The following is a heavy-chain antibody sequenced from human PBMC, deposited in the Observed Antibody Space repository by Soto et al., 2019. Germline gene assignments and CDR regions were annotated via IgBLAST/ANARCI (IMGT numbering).Heavy chain of an antibody. CDR1: GFRFSEHA. V-gene: IGHV3-49*04. Sequence: GSLSLSCNCSGFRFSEHAMTWVRQAPGKGLEWVGFIRNTPYGGTTDYAASVRGRLTISRDDSESIAYLQMNSLKTEDSGVSYCSRGRFGYSGPCGQGTLVTVPT. D-gene: IGHD2-2*03. CDR2: IRNTPYGGTT. CDR3: SRGRFGYSGP. J-gene: IGHJ5*02.